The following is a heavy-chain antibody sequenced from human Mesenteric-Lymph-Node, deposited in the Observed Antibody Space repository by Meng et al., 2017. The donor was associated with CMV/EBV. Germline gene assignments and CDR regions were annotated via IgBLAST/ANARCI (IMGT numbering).Heavy chain of an antibody. CDR2: IRSKAYGGTT. Sequence: GGSLRLSCTASGFTFGDYAMSWVRQAPGKGLEWVGFIRSKAYGGTTEYAASVKGRFTISRDDSKSIAYLQMNSLKTEDTAVYYCTRVWLQLQGNYFDYWGQGTLVTVSS. V-gene: IGHV3-49*04. CDR1: GFTFGDYA. J-gene: IGHJ4*02. CDR3: TRVWLQLQGNYFDY. D-gene: IGHD5-24*01.